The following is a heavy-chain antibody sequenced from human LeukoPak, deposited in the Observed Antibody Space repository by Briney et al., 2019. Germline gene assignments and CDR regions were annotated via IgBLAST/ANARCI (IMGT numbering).Heavy chain of an antibody. J-gene: IGHJ6*03. V-gene: IGHV3-23*01. Sequence: GGSLRLSXAASGFTLSSYAMSWVRQAPGKGLEWVSSISASGGSTNYADSVKGRFTISRDNSKNTVYLQMNSLRAEDTAVYYCAKVMKGSERLTMVRGVIIKTAGLYYMDVWGKGTTVTVSS. CDR3: AKVMKGSERLTMVRGVIIKTAGLYYMDV. CDR2: ISASGGST. CDR1: GFTLSSYA. D-gene: IGHD3-10*01.